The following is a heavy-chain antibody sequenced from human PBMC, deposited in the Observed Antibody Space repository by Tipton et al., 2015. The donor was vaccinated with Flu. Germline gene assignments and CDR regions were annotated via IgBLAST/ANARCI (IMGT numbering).Heavy chain of an antibody. Sequence: SLRLSCAASGFTFSSYGMHWVRQAPGKGLEWVAFIEYDGSDKNYVDSVKGRFTISRSRSKNTLYLQMNSLRPEDTAVYYCARSGRWLQIEGVDYWGQGTLVTVSS. V-gene: IGHV3-30*19. CDR2: IEYDGSDK. CDR3: ARSGRWLQIEGVDY. J-gene: IGHJ4*02. CDR1: GFTFSSYG. D-gene: IGHD5-24*01.